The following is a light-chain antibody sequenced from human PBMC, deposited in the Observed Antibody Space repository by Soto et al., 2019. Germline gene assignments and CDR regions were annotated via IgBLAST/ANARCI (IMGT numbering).Light chain of an antibody. CDR1: QSVSSN. Sequence: EIVMTQSPATLSVSPGKRSTLSCRASQSVSSNLAWYQQKPGQAPRLLISGASTRATGIPARLSGSGSGTELTLTISSLKSEDLAVYYCQQYNNWTITFGQGTRLEIK. V-gene: IGKV3-15*01. CDR2: GAS. J-gene: IGKJ5*01. CDR3: QQYNNWTIT.